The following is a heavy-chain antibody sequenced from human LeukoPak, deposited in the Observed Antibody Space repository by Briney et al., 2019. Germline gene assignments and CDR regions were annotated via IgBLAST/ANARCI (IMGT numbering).Heavy chain of an antibody. J-gene: IGHJ4*02. CDR1: GGSISSGDYY. CDR3: ARAPLSGYYLYYFDY. D-gene: IGHD3-22*01. Sequence: SQTLSLTCTVSGGSISSGDYYWSWIRQPPGKGLEWIGYIYYRGSTYYNPSLKSRVTISVDTSKNQFSLKLSSVTAADTAVYYCARAPLSGYYLYYFDYWGQGTLVTVSS. CDR2: IYYRGST. V-gene: IGHV4-30-4*01.